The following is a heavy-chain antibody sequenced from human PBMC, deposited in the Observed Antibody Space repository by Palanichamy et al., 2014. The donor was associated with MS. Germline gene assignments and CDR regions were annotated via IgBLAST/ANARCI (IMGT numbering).Heavy chain of an antibody. Sequence: EVQLMETGGGLIXPGGSLRLSCAASGFSVSDHHMSWVRQAPGKGLEWVSVLYSGGATSYADSVTGRFTISRDNSRNTVYLQMNSLGADDTAVYYCARDRRGITPSLDYWGPGTLVAVSS. CDR2: LYSGGAT. J-gene: IGHJ4*02. V-gene: IGHV3-53*02. D-gene: IGHD3-10*01. CDR1: GFSVSDHH. CDR3: ARDRRGITPSLDY.